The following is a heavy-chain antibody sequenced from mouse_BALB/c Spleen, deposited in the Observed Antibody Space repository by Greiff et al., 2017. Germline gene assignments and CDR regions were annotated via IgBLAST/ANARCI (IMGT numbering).Heavy chain of an antibody. CDR2: ISSGSST. CDR1: GFTFSSYA. CDR3: ARDMKVQAYYDAMDY. V-gene: IGHV5-6-5*01. J-gene: IGHJ4*01. Sequence: EVQLQQSGGGLVKPGGSLKLSCAASGFTFSSYAMSWVRQTPEKRLEWVASISSGSSTSYPDSVMGRFTIYRDNARDILYLKMSSMKSEDTAMYYCARDMKVQAYYDAMDYWGQGTSVTVSS. D-gene: IGHD3-2*02.